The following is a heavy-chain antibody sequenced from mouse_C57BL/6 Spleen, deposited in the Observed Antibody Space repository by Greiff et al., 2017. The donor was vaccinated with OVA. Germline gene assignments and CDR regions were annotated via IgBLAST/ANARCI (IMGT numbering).Heavy chain of an antibody. D-gene: IGHD1-1*01. CDR1: GYTFTDYN. CDR3: ARSQYYGSREYFDY. Sequence: EVKLVESGPELVKPGASVKIPCKASGYTFTDYNMDWVKQSHGKSLEWIGDINPNNGGTIYNQKFKGKATLTVDKSSSTAYMELRSLTSEDTAVYYCARSQYYGSREYFDYWGQGTTLTVSS. J-gene: IGHJ2*01. CDR2: INPNNGGT. V-gene: IGHV1-18*01.